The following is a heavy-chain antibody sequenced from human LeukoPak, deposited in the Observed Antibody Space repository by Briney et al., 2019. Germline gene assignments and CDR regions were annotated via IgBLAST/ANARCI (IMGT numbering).Heavy chain of an antibody. D-gene: IGHD3-22*01. J-gene: IGHJ6*02. CDR3: AKAQFSSGSYPNYYYYYGMDV. V-gene: IGHV3-43*02. CDR2: ISGHGGLS. Sequence: PGGSLRLSCAASGFTFDDYAMHWVRQSPGKGLEWVSLISGHGGLSDYADSVKGRFTISRDNSKNSLYLQMNSLRSEDTALYYCAKAQFSSGSYPNYYYYYGMDVWGQGTTVTVSS. CDR1: GFTFDDYA.